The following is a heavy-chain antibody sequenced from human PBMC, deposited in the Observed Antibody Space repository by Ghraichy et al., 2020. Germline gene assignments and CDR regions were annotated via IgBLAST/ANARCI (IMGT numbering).Heavy chain of an antibody. D-gene: IGHD3-3*01. V-gene: IGHV4-39*07. Sequence: ESLNISCTVSGDSISSSSYYWGWIRQPPGKGLEWIGSMSYSGSTYYNPSLKSRVTISVDTSKNQFSLKLSSVTAADTAVYYCARDRPSGGFWSGYSSYGMDVWGQGTTVTVSS. CDR1: GDSISSSSYY. J-gene: IGHJ6*02. CDR3: ARDRPSGGFWSGYSSYGMDV. CDR2: MSYSGST.